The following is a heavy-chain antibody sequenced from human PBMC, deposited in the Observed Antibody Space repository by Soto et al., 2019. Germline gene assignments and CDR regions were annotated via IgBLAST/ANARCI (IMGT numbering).Heavy chain of an antibody. CDR3: ARQYCSGGSCYRFDY. Sequence: ASVKVSCKASGGTFSSYAISWVRQAPGQGLEWMGGIIPIFGTANYAQKFQGRVTITADESTSTAYMELSSLRSEDTAVYYCARQYCSGGSCYRFDYWGQGTLVTVSS. V-gene: IGHV1-69*13. D-gene: IGHD2-15*01. CDR2: IIPIFGTA. CDR1: GGTFSSYA. J-gene: IGHJ4*02.